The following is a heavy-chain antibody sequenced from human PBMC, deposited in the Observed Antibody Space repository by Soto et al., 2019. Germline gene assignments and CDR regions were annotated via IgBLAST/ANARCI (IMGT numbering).Heavy chain of an antibody. V-gene: IGHV3-9*01. CDR1: GFTFDDYG. D-gene: IGHD2-2*01. J-gene: IGHJ6*02. CDR2: ISWNSGSI. CDR3: TRQLVLAAIDGYYYYYGMDL. Sequence: DVQLVESGGGLVQPGRSLRLSCAASGFTFDDYGMHWVRKATGKGLEWVSGISWNSGSIGYADSVKGRFTISRDNAKNSLYQQMNCLRAEDTALHYCTRQLVLAAIDGYYYYYGMDLWGQVTTLTVSS.